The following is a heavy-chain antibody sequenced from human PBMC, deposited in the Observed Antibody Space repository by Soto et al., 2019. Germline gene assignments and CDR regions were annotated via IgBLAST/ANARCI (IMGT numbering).Heavy chain of an antibody. Sequence: GWSLRLSCAASGFTFDDYAMHWVRQAPGKGLEWVSGISWNSGSIGYADSVKGRFTISRDNAKNSLYLQMNSLRAEDTALYYCAKDTIRFHGPQNWFDPWGQGTLVTVSP. D-gene: IGHD3-3*01. CDR1: GFTFDDYA. CDR3: AKDTIRFHGPQNWFDP. V-gene: IGHV3-9*01. CDR2: ISWNSGSI. J-gene: IGHJ5*02.